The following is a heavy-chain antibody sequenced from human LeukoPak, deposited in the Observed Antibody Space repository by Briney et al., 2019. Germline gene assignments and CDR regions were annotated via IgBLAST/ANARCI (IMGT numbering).Heavy chain of an antibody. CDR1: GGSFSGYY. V-gene: IGHV4-34*01. CDR2: INHSGST. J-gene: IGHJ5*02. D-gene: IGHD1-26*01. Sequence: PSETLSLTCAVYGGSFSGYYWSWIRQPPGKGLEWIGEINHSGSTNYNPSLKSRVTISVDTSKNQFSLKLSSVTAADTAVYYCARTELLGRFDPWGQGTLVTVSS. CDR3: ARTELLGRFDP.